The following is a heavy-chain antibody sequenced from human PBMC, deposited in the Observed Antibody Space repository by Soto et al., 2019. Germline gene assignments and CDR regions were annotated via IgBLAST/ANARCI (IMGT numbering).Heavy chain of an antibody. CDR2: MKSKTDGGTT. Sequence: GGSQRVSFTGSGFCFSSAWLNWVRQAPAFLLAWVARMKSKTDGGTTDYAAPVKGRFTISRDDSKNTLYLQMNSLKTEDTAVYHCTTDPPRYCSSTTCYLGHWGQGTLVTVSS. CDR1: GFCFSSAW. CDR3: TTDPPRYCSSTTCYLGH. V-gene: IGHV3-15*01. J-gene: IGHJ4*02. D-gene: IGHD2-2*01.